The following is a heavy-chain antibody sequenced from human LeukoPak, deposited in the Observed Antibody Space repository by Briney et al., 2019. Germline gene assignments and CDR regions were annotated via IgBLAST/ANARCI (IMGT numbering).Heavy chain of an antibody. V-gene: IGHV6-1*01. D-gene: IGHD6-19*01. CDR2: TYYRSKWYN. CDR3: ARGGSGKPYYYYGTDV. Sequence: PSQTLSLTCAISGDRDSIISAAWNWIRQSPSRGLEWLGRTYYRSKWYNDYAVSVKSRITINPDTSKNQFSLQLNSVTPEDTAVYYCARGGSGKPYYYYGTDVWGQGYTVTVSS. CDR1: GDRDSIISAA. J-gene: IGHJ6*02.